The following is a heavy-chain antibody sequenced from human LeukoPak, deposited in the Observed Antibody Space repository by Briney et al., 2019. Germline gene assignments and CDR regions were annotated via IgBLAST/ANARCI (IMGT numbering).Heavy chain of an antibody. CDR2: TNPNSGGT. CDR3: GREQSIAVAGIDY. D-gene: IGHD6-19*01. V-gene: IGHV1-2*06. Sequence: GASVKVSCKASGYTFTSYAMHWVRQAPGQGLEWMGRTNPNSGGTNYAQKFQGRVTMTRDTSISTAYMELSGLRSDDTAVYYCGREQSIAVAGIDYWGQGTLVTVSS. CDR1: GYTFTSYA. J-gene: IGHJ4*02.